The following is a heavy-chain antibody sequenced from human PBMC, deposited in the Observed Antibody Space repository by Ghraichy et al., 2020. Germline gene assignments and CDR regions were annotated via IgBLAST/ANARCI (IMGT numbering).Heavy chain of an antibody. Sequence: SETLSLTCTVSGVPISRRVYYWGWIRQPPGKGLEWIGSIHNSGSTYYNASLKSRVTISVETSKNQFSLRLSSVTAADTAVYYCARHPFQFGEWDYFDFWGQGTLVTVSS. CDR3: ARHPFQFGEWDYFDF. CDR1: GVPISRRVYY. CDR2: IHNSGST. J-gene: IGHJ4*02. V-gene: IGHV4-39*01. D-gene: IGHD3-10*01.